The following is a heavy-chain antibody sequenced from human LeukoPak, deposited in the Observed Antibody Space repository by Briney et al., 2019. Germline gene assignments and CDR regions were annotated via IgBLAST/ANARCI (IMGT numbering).Heavy chain of an antibody. CDR3: AKDAEGALADTGIFDL. CDR2: ISNSGGST. D-gene: IGHD6-19*01. V-gene: IGHV3-23*01. J-gene: IGHJ4*02. CDR1: GFTFSSYA. Sequence: GGSLRLSCAASGFTFSSYAMSWVRQAPGKGLEWVSTISNSGGSTRYADSVKGRFTISRDNSKNTLFLQMNSLRAEDSAAYYCAKDAEGALADTGIFDLWGQEILVTVSA.